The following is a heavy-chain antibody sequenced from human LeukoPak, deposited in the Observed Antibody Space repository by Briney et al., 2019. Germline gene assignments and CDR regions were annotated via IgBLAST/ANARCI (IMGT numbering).Heavy chain of an antibody. Sequence: ASVNVSCKASGYIFTGYYLHWVRQAPGQGLEWMGWINPNNDGTKSAQKFQGRVTMTRDTSISTAYLELSSLRSDGTAIYYCARGAEQQRLAHFDYWGQGTLVTVSS. J-gene: IGHJ4*02. D-gene: IGHD1/OR15-1a*01. CDR1: GYIFTGYY. CDR3: ARGAEQQRLAHFDY. V-gene: IGHV1-2*02. CDR2: INPNNDGT.